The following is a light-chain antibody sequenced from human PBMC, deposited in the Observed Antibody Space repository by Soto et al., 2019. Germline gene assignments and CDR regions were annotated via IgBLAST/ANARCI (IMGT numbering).Light chain of an antibody. CDR3: QQYGSSPLT. Sequence: EIMMTQSPATLSVSPGERATLSCRASQSVSNNLAWYQHKPGQAPRLLIYYASTRATGIPARFSGSGSGTEFTLTISSLQSEDFAVYYCQQYGSSPLTFGGGTKVEIK. V-gene: IGKV3-15*01. CDR2: YAS. CDR1: QSVSNN. J-gene: IGKJ4*01.